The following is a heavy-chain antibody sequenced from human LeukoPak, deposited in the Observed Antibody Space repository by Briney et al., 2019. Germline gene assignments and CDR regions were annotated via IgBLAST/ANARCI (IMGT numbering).Heavy chain of an antibody. D-gene: IGHD2-2*01. V-gene: IGHV4-34*01. CDR2: INHSGST. CDR1: GGSFSGYY. Sequence: PSETLSLTCAVYGGSFSGYYWSWIRQPPGKGLEWIGEINHSGSTNYNPSLKSRVTISVDTSKNQFSLKLSSVTAADTAVYYCARGLGLYQLARKGLDYWGQGTLVTVSS. CDR3: ARGLGLYQLARKGLDY. J-gene: IGHJ4*02.